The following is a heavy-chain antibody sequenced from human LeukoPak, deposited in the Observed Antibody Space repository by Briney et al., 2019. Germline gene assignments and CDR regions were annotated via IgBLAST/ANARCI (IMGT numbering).Heavy chain of an antibody. Sequence: QTGGSLRLSCAASGFTFSSFWMIWVRQAPGKGLEWVANIKEDGSVENYVDSVKGRFTISRDNAKNSLFLQMNSLRAEDTAVYYCARERYGNYNWGQGTLVTVSS. D-gene: IGHD4-11*01. CDR2: IKEDGSVE. V-gene: IGHV3-7*03. CDR3: ARERYGNYN. J-gene: IGHJ4*02. CDR1: GFTFSSFW.